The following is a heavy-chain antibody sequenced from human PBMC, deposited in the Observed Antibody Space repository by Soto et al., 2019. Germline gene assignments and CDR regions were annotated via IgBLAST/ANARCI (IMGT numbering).Heavy chain of an antibody. D-gene: IGHD6-13*01. CDR2: IYYSGST. V-gene: IGHV4-39*01. CDR1: GGSISSSSYY. CDR3: APDSGGSSWYGEGWFDP. J-gene: IGHJ5*02. Sequence: SETLSLTCTVSGGSISSSSYYWGWIRQPPGKGLEWIGSIYYSGSTYYNPSLKSRVTISVDTSKNQFSLKLSSVTAADTAVYYCAPDSGGSSWYGEGWFDPWGQGTLVTVSS.